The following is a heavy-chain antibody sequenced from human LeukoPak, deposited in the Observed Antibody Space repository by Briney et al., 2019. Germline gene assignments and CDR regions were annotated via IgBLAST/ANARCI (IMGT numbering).Heavy chain of an antibody. Sequence: SVKVSCKASGGTFSSYAISWVRQAPGQGLEWMGGVIPIFGTANYAQKFQGRVTITADESTSTAYMELSSLRSEDTAVYYCARGPHQLLYWCSFDYWGQGTLVTVSS. CDR3: ARGPHQLLYWCSFDY. J-gene: IGHJ4*02. CDR1: GGTFSSYA. D-gene: IGHD2-2*02. CDR2: VIPIFGTA. V-gene: IGHV1-69*13.